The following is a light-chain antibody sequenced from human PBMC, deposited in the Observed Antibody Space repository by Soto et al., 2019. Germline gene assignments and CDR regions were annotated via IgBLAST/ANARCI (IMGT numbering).Light chain of an antibody. CDR1: QSVTGTN. V-gene: IGKV3-20*01. J-gene: IGKJ2*01. CDR3: HQYGSSRGT. CDR2: DAV. Sequence: LVKQSPVTLSLSSGEGATLSCRASQSVTGTNLAWYQQRAGQAPRLLSYDAVRRATGIPDRFSGSGSGTDFTLTISRLEPEDFAVYYCHQYGSSRGTLGQGSMV.